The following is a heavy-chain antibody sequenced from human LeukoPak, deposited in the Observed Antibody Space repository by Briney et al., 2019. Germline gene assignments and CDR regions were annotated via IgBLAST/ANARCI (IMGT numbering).Heavy chain of an antibody. CDR3: ARDDGVRTEYFQH. V-gene: IGHV3-74*01. J-gene: IGHJ1*01. CDR2: INNDGSST. Sequence: GGSLRLSCAASGFTFSSYWMHWVRQVPGKGLVWASRINNDGSSTTYADSVKGRFTISRDNAKNTLYPQMNSLRAEDTAVYYCARDDGVRTEYFQHWGQGTLVTVSS. CDR1: GFTFSSYW. D-gene: IGHD4-17*01.